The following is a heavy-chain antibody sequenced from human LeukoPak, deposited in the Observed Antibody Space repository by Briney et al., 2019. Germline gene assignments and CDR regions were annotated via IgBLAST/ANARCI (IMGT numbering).Heavy chain of an antibody. CDR1: GFTFDDYG. D-gene: IGHD2/OR15-2a*01. CDR3: ARDTPEYPGYYYYYMDV. J-gene: IGHJ6*03. V-gene: IGHV3-20*04. Sequence: GGSLRLSCTASGFTFDDYGMSWVRQAPGKGLEWVSGINWNGGSTGYADSVKGRFTISRDNAKNCLYLQINSLRAEDTALYYCARDTPEYPGYYYYYMDVWGKGTTVTVSS. CDR2: INWNGGST.